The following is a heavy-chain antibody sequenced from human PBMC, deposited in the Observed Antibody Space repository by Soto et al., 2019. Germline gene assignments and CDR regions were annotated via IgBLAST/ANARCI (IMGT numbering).Heavy chain of an antibody. CDR1: GFTFSSYW. V-gene: IGHV3-7*01. J-gene: IGHJ6*02. CDR2: IKQDGSEK. CDR3: ARDWLADYYYYYYGMDV. D-gene: IGHD3-22*01. Sequence: GGSLRLSCAASGFTFSSYWMSWVRQAPGKGLEWVANIKQDGSEKYYVDSVKGRFTISRDNAKNSLYLQMNSLRAEDTAVYYCARDWLADYYYYYYGMDVWGQGTTVTVSS.